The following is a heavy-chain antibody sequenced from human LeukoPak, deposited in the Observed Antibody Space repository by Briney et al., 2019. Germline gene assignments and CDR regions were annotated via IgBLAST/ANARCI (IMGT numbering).Heavy chain of an antibody. CDR3: AKDYPALGYCTSTSCSFFDY. CDR1: GFTFSSYA. Sequence: RGSLRLSCAASGFTFSSYAMSWVRQAPGKGLEWVSAISGSGGSTYYADSVKGRFTISRDNSKNTAYLQMNSLRADDTAVYYCAKDYPALGYCTSTSCSFFDYWGQGTLVTVSS. CDR2: ISGSGGST. V-gene: IGHV3-23*01. J-gene: IGHJ4*02. D-gene: IGHD2-2*01.